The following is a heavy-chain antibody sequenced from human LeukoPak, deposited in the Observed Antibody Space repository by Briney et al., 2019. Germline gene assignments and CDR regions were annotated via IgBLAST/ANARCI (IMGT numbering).Heavy chain of an antibody. CDR1: GYTFTSYG. Sequence: ASVKVSCKASGYTFTSYGISWVRQAPGQGLEWMGWISAYNGHTNYAQELQGRVTMTTDTYTSTAYMELKSLRSDDTAVYYCATPKVGAGTSFDYWGQRTLVTVSS. V-gene: IGHV1-18*01. CDR3: ATPKVGAGTSFDY. J-gene: IGHJ4*02. CDR2: ISAYNGHT. D-gene: IGHD6-19*01.